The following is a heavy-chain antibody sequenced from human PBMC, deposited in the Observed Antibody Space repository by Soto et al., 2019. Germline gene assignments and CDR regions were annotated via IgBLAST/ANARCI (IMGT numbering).Heavy chain of an antibody. V-gene: IGHV1-3*01. CDR1: GYTFTSYA. Sequence: QVQLVQSGAEVKKPGASVKVSCKACGYTFTSYAMHWVRQAPGQRLEWMGWINAGNGNTKYSLKFQGRVTITRDTSATTAYMELSSLRSEDTAVYYCAREYCSAASCPLYYGMEVWGQGTTLTVSS. CDR2: INAGNGNT. D-gene: IGHD2-15*01. J-gene: IGHJ6*02. CDR3: AREYCSAASCPLYYGMEV.